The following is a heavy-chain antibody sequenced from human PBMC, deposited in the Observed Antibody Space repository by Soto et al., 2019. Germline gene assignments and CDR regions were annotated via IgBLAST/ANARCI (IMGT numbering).Heavy chain of an antibody. CDR2: IYHSGST. D-gene: IGHD3-10*01. V-gene: IGHV4-30-2*01. J-gene: IGHJ4*02. CDR3: VRVPDY. Sequence: QLQLQESGSGLVKPSQTLSLTYAVSGGSISSGGYSWGWIRQPPGKGLEWIGYIYHSGSTYYNPSLKSRVTISIDRSKNQFSLKLSSVTAADTAVYYCVRVPDYWGQGTLVTVSS. CDR1: GGSISSGGYS.